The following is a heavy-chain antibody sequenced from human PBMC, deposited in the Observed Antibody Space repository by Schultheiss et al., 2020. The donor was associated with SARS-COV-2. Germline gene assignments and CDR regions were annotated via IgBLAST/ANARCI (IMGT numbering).Heavy chain of an antibody. CDR3: ARGRGSYGMDV. D-gene: IGHD5-12*01. Sequence: SETLSLTCTVSGGSISSGSYYWSWIRQPAGKGLEWIGRIYTSGSTNYNPSLKSRVTMSVDTSKNQFSLKLSSVTAADTAVYYCARGRGSYGMDVWGQGTTVTVAS. CDR2: IYTSGST. CDR1: GGSISSGSYY. V-gene: IGHV4-61*02. J-gene: IGHJ6*02.